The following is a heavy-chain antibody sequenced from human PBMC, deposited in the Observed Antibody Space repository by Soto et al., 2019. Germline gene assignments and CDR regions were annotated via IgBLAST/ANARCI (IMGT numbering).Heavy chain of an antibody. V-gene: IGHV3-30-3*01. CDR3: ARGQGYYYYGMDV. Sequence: PGGSLRLSCAASGFTFSSYAMHWVRQAPGRGLEWVAVISYDGSNKYYADSVKGRFTISRDNSKNTLYLQMNSLRAEDTAVYYCARGQGYYYYGMDVWGQGTTGTGAS. J-gene: IGHJ6*02. CDR2: ISYDGSNK. CDR1: GFTFSSYA.